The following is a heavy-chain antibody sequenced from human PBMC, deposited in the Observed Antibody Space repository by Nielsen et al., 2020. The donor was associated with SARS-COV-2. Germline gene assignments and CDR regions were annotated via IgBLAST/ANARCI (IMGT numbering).Heavy chain of an antibody. D-gene: IGHD1-26*01. J-gene: IGHJ5*02. Sequence: GESLKISCAASGFTFSSYGMHWVRQAPGKGLEWVAVIWYDGSNKYYADSVKGRFTISRDNSKNTLYLQMNSLRAEDTAVYYCARAPSGSYYGAFDPWGQGTLVTVSS. CDR2: IWYDGSNK. V-gene: IGHV3-33*01. CDR1: GFTFSSYG. CDR3: ARAPSGSYYGAFDP.